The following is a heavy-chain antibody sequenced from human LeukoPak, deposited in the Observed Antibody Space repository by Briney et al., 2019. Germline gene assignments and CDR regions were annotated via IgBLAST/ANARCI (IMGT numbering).Heavy chain of an antibody. CDR1: GFTFSTYA. Sequence: GGSLRLSCTVSGFTFSTYAMHWVRQAPGKGLEWVAVISYDGSDKYYADSVKGRFTISRDNSKNTLYLQMNSLRTEDTAVYYCAREAEANDYWGQGTLVTVSS. D-gene: IGHD4/OR15-4a*01. CDR3: AREAEANDY. V-gene: IGHV3-30-3*01. J-gene: IGHJ4*02. CDR2: ISYDGSDK.